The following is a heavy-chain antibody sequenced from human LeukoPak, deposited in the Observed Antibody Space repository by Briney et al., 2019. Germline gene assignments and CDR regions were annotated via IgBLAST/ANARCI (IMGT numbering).Heavy chain of an antibody. D-gene: IGHD6-19*01. CDR1: GGSISSYY. V-gene: IGHV4-34*01. CDR3: ARGVYSSGWYSTSYPWRPWFDP. CDR2: INHSGST. Sequence: SETLSLTCTVSGGSISSYYWSWIRQPPGTGLEWIGEINHSGSTNYNPSLKSRVTISVDTSKNQFSLKLSSVTAAYTAMYYCARGVYSSGWYSTSYPWRPWFDPWGQGTLVTVSS. J-gene: IGHJ5*02.